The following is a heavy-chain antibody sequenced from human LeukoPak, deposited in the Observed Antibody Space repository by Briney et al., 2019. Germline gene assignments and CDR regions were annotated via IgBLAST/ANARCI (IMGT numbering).Heavy chain of an antibody. V-gene: IGHV3-23*01. D-gene: IGHD1-26*01. CDR3: AKWAPRRYSGSYYPQQIIDY. CDR2: ISGSGGST. Sequence: PGGSLRLSCAASGFTFSSYAMSWVRQAPGKGLEWVSAISGSGGSTYYADSVKGRFTISRDNSKNTLYLQMNSLRAEDTAVYYCAKWAPRRYSGSYYPQQIIDYWGQGTLVTVSS. CDR1: GFTFSSYA. J-gene: IGHJ4*02.